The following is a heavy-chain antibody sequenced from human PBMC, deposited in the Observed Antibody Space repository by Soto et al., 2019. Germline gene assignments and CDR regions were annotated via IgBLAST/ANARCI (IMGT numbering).Heavy chain of an antibody. CDR1: GYTFTSYA. V-gene: IGHV1-3*01. CDR3: ARDASGAYYSHGAFDI. D-gene: IGHD2-21*02. J-gene: IGHJ3*02. Sequence: ASVKVSCKASGYTFTSYAMHWVRQAPGQRLEWMGWINAGNGNTKYSQKFQGRVTITSDTSAGTAYMELSSLRSEDTAVYYCARDASGAYYSHGAFDIRGQGTMVTGSS. CDR2: INAGNGNT.